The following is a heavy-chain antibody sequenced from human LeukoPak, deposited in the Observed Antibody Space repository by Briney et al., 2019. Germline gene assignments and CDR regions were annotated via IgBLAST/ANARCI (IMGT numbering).Heavy chain of an antibody. J-gene: IGHJ5*02. CDR2: ISPYNGNT. Sequence: ASLRVSCKTSGYTFTNFGITWVRQAAGQGLEWVGWISPYNGNTNYTQKLQGRVTLTTDTSTTTAYVELRSLRSDDTAVYYCTRGGVVPPASGNWFGPWGQGTLVTVCS. CDR3: TRGGVVPPASGNWFGP. D-gene: IGHD2-2*01. V-gene: IGHV1-18*01. CDR1: GYTFTNFG.